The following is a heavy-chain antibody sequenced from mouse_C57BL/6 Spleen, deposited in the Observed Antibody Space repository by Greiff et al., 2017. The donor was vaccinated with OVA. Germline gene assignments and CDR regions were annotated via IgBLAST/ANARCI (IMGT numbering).Heavy chain of an antibody. V-gene: IGHV1-53*01. CDR2: INPSNGGT. J-gene: IGHJ1*03. CDR1: GYTFTSYW. CDR3: TRKFPYWYFDV. Sequence: QVQLQQPGTELVKPGASVKLSCKASGYTFTSYWMHWVKQRPGQGLEWIGNINPSNGGTNYNEKFKSKATLTVDKSSSTAYMELRSLTSEDSAVYYCTRKFPYWYFDVWGTGTTVTVSS.